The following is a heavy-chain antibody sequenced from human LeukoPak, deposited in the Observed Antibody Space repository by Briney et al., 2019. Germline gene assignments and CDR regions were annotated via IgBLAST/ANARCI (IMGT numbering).Heavy chain of an antibody. CDR3: ATTTKASGFGLFHYYYYYGMDV. CDR2: INPNSGGT. J-gene: IGHJ6*02. Sequence: ASVKVSCKASGYTFTGYYMHWVRQAPGQGLEWMGWINPNSGGTNYAQKFQGRVTMTRNTSISTAYMELSSLRSEDTAVYYCATTTKASGFGLFHYYYYYGMDVWGQGTTVTVSS. V-gene: IGHV1-2*02. D-gene: IGHD3-16*01. CDR1: GYTFTGYY.